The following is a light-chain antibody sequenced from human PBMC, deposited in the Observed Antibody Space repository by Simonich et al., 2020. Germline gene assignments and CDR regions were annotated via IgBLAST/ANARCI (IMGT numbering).Light chain of an antibody. Sequence: QSALTQPASVSGSPGQSITISCTGTSSDVGGYNYVSWYQQQPGKAPKLMIYDVSKRPSGVSNRFSGSKSGNTASLNISGLQAEDEADYYCSSYTSSSTLWVFGGGTKLTVL. CDR2: DVS. CDR3: SSYTSSSTLWV. CDR1: SSDVGGYNY. V-gene: IGLV2-14*01. J-gene: IGLJ3*02.